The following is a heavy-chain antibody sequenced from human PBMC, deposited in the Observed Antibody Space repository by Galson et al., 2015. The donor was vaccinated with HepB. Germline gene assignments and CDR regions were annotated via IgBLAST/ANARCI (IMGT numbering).Heavy chain of an antibody. D-gene: IGHD6-19*01. CDR3: ARSHSSGWYRSSSFDY. CDR1: GYTFTGYY. Sequence: SVKVSCKASGYTFTGYYMHWVRQAPGQGLEWMGWINPNSGGTNYAQKFQGWVTMTRDTSISTAYMELSRLRSDDTAVYYCARSHSSGWYRSSSFDYWGQGTLVTVSS. V-gene: IGHV1-2*04. J-gene: IGHJ4*02. CDR2: INPNSGGT.